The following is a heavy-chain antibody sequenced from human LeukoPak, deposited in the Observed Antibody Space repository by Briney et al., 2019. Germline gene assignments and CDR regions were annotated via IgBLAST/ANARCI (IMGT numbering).Heavy chain of an antibody. CDR2: IIPIFGTA. J-gene: IGHJ4*02. V-gene: IGHV1-69*06. Sequence: ASVKVSCKASGYTFTSYGISWVRQAPGQGLEWMGGIIPIFGTANYAQKFQGRVTITADKSTSTAYMELSSLRTEDSALYYCAKGPTIPPYYNSGSYYETKAQFDCWGQGTLVTVAS. D-gene: IGHD3-10*01. CDR1: GYTFTSYG. CDR3: AKGPTIPPYYNSGSYYETKAQFDC.